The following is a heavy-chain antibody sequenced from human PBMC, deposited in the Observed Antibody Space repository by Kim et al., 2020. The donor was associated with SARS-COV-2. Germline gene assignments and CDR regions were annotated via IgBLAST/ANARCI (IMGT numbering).Heavy chain of an antibody. D-gene: IGHD3-22*01. V-gene: IGHV3-11*06. Sequence: SVKGRFTISRDNAKNSLYLQMNSLRAEDTAVYYCARVLYYYDSSGYYFDYWGQGTLVTVSS. CDR3: ARVLYYYDSSGYYFDY. J-gene: IGHJ4*02.